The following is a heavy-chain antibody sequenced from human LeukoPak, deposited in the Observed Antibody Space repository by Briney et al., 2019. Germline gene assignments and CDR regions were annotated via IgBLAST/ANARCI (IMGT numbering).Heavy chain of an antibody. CDR3: ARGHSSGWSNFDY. CDR2: IYSGGST. D-gene: IGHD6-19*01. CDR1: GFTVSSNY. V-gene: IGHV3-66*01. Sequence: GGSLRLSCAASGFTVSSNYMSWVRQAPVKGLEWVSVIYSGGSTYYADSVKGRFTISRDNSKNTLYLQMNSLRAEDTAVYYCARGHSSGWSNFDYWGQGTLVTVSS. J-gene: IGHJ4*02.